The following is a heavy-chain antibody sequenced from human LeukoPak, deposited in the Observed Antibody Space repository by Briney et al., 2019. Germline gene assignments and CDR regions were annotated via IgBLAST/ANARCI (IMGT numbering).Heavy chain of an antibody. D-gene: IGHD3-10*01. CDR3: ARDPVGGFGEWDY. CDR1: GGSISSGGYY. J-gene: IGHJ4*02. V-gene: IGHV4-30-2*01. Sequence: PSETLSLTCTVSGGSISSGGYYWPWIRQPPGKGLEWIGNIFHSGRTHYNPSLKNRVTMSADTSENRFSLRLTSVTAADTAVYFCARDPVGGFGEWDYWGQGTLVIVSS. CDR2: IFHSGRT.